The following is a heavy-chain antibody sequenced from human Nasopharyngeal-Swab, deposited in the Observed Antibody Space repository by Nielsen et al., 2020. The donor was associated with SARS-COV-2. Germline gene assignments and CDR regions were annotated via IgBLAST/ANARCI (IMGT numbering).Heavy chain of an antibody. CDR1: GFTFSNAW. CDR3: ARDQSGSYNFDY. D-gene: IGHD1-26*01. V-gene: IGHV3-15*01. J-gene: IGHJ4*02. CDR2: IKSKTDGGTT. Sequence: GGSLRLSCAASGFTFSNAWMSWVRQAPGKGLEWVGRIKSKTDGGTTDYAAPVKGRFTISRDDSKNTLYLQMNSLKTEDTAVYYCARDQSGSYNFDYWGQGTLVTVSS.